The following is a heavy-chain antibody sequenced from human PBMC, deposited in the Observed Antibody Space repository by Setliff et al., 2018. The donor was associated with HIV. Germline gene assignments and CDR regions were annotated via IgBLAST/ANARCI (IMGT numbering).Heavy chain of an antibody. D-gene: IGHD3-9*01. CDR3: ASSHPSLRRYDILTGYRPSRVSYYYGMDV. Sequence: GASVKVSCKASGGTFSSYTISWVRQAPGQGLAWMGRIIPILGIANYAQKLQGRVTMTTDTSTSTAYMELRSLRSDGTAVYYCASSHPSLRRYDILTGYRPSRVSYYYGMDVWGQGTTVTVSS. CDR1: GGTFSSYT. CDR2: IIPILGIA. V-gene: IGHV1-69*02. J-gene: IGHJ6*02.